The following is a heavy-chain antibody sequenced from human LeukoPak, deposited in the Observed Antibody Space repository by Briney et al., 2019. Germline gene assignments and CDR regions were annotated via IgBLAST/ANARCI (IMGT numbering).Heavy chain of an antibody. CDR2: INPNSGGT. CDR1: GYTFTGYY. CDR3: ANFIAAAGTSRFDP. V-gene: IGHV1-2*02. D-gene: IGHD6-13*01. Sequence: VASVKVSCKASGYTFTGYYMHWVRQAPGQGLEWMGWINPNSGGTNYAQKFQGRVTMTRDTSISTAYMELSRLRSDDTAVYYCANFIAAAGTSRFDPWGQGTLVTVSS. J-gene: IGHJ5*02.